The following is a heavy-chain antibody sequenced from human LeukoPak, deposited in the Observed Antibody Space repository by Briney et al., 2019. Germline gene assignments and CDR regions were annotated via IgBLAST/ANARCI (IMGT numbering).Heavy chain of an antibody. D-gene: IGHD6-6*01. CDR3: ARHSSLRRIAARPSGAFDI. CDR1: GFTFSSYG. CDR2: ISYDGSNK. J-gene: IGHJ3*02. Sequence: GGSLRLSCAASGFTFSSYGMHWVRQAPGKGLEWVAVISYDGSNKYYADSVKGRFTISRDNSKNTLYLQMNSLRAEDTAVYYCARHSSLRRIAARPSGAFDIWGQGTMVTVSS. V-gene: IGHV3-30*03.